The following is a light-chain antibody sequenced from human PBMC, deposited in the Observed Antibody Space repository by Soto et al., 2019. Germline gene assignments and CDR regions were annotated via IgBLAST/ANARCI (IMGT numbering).Light chain of an antibody. CDR2: RAS. CDR3: QPYSTYSGT. Sequence: DVQMAQSPSTLPASVGDRVTITCRASQSIGDWLAWFQQKPGKAPALLIYRASYLERGVPSRFSGSGSGTEFTLTISSLQPDDFSTYYCQPYSTYSGTFGPGTTVEIK. J-gene: IGKJ3*01. CDR1: QSIGDW. V-gene: IGKV1-5*03.